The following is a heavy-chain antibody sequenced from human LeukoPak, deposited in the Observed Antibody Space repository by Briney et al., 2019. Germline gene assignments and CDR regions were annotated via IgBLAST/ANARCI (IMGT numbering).Heavy chain of an antibody. CDR1: GYTFTGYY. Sequence: RASVKVSCKASGYTFTGYYMHWVRQAPGQGLEWMGWINPNSGGTNYAQKFQGRVTMTRDTSISTDYMELSRLRSDDTAVYYCASAGYRYYYGMDVWGQGTTVTVSS. CDR3: ASAGYRYYYGMDV. V-gene: IGHV1-2*02. D-gene: IGHD5-18*01. J-gene: IGHJ6*02. CDR2: INPNSGGT.